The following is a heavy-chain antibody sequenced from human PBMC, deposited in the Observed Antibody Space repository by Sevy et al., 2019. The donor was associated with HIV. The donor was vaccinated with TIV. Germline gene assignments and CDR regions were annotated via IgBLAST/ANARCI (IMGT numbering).Heavy chain of an antibody. CDR1: GFTFSGYS. CDR3: ARAPPYISGWYGIDY. D-gene: IGHD6-19*01. CDR2: ISSSSYTI. V-gene: IGHV3-48*01. J-gene: IGHJ4*02. Sequence: GGSLRLSCAASGFTFSGYSMNWVRQAPGKGLEWVSYISSSSYTIYYADSVKGRFTISRDNAKNSLYLQMNSLRAEDTAVYYCARAPPYISGWYGIDYWGQGTLVTVSS.